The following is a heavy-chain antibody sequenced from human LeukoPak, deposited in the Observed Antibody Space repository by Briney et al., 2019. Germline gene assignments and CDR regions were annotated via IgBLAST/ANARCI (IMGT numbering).Heavy chain of an antibody. Sequence: SETPSLTCTVSGGSISSYYWSWIRQPPGKGLEWIGYIYYSGSTNYNPSLKSRVTISVDTSKNQFSLKLSSVTAADTAVYYCARDAQVGYFQHWGQGTLVTVSS. J-gene: IGHJ1*01. CDR1: GGSISSYY. CDR3: ARDAQVGYFQH. V-gene: IGHV4-59*01. CDR2: IYYSGST.